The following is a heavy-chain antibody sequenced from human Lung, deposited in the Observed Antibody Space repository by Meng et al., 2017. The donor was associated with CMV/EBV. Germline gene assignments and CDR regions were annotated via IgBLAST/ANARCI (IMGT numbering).Heavy chain of an antibody. V-gene: IGHV4-4*02. Sequence: QWRRQESGPGLWKSSGTLSLTCGVSGVSISSNIRWTWVRQPPGKGLEWIGDIDDSGSTNYNPSLNSRISISLDKSKNHFSLKVNSVTAADTAVYYCARGKQDAWELLAYWGQGALVTVPS. CDR2: IDDSGST. CDR1: GVSISSNIR. CDR3: ARGKQDAWELLAY. J-gene: IGHJ4*02. D-gene: IGHD1-26*01.